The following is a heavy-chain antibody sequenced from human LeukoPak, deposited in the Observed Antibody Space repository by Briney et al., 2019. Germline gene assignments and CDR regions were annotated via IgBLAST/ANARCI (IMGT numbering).Heavy chain of an antibody. D-gene: IGHD3-10*01. CDR3: ARGGHVDYSGAGSFEH. V-gene: IGHV1-2*02. CDR2: IKPNSDDT. CDR1: RYTFNNYY. Sequence: ASVKVSCKASRYTFNNYYVYWVRQAPGQGLEWMAWIKPNSDDTNYAQSFLGRITVTSDTSTATAYMELSRLTADDTAVYFCARGGHVDYSGAGSFEHWGQGTRVTVSS. J-gene: IGHJ4*02.